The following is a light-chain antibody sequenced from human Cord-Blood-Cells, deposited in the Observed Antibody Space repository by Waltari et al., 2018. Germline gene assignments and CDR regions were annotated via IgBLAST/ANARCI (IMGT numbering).Light chain of an antibody. CDR1: QSVLYSPNNKNY. CDR3: QQYYSTPLT. J-gene: IGKJ3*01. Sequence: DIVMTQSPDSLAVSLGERATINCKSSQSVLYSPNNKNYLAWYQQKPGQPPKLLIYWASTRESGVPDGFSGSGSGTDFTLTISSLQAEDVAVYYCQQYYSTPLTFGPGTKVDIK. CDR2: WAS. V-gene: IGKV4-1*01.